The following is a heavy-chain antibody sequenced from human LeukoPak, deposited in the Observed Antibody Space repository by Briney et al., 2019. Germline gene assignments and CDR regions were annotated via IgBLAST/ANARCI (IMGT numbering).Heavy chain of an antibody. CDR1: GFTFSSYS. CDR3: AGSKDTAMVPGY. Sequence: GGSLRLSCAASGFTFSSYSMNWVRQAPGKGLEWVSSISSSSSYIYYADSVKGRFTISRDNAKNSLYLQMNSLRAGDTAVYYCAGSKDTAMVPGYWGQGTLVTVSS. V-gene: IGHV3-21*01. J-gene: IGHJ4*02. CDR2: ISSSSSYI. D-gene: IGHD5-18*01.